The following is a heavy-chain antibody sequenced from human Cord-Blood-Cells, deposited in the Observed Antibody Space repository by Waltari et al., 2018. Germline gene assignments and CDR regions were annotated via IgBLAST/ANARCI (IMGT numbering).Heavy chain of an antibody. CDR1: GFTFSSYW. CDR2: INSDGSST. CDR3: ARDWNY. V-gene: IGHV3-74*01. D-gene: IGHD3-3*01. Sequence: EVQLVESGGGLVQPGGYLRLSRAASGFTFSSYWIHWVRQAPGKGLVWVSRINSDGSSTSYAVSVKGRFTISRDNSKNTLYLKMNSLRAEDTAVYYCARDWNYWGQGTLVTVSS. J-gene: IGHJ4*02.